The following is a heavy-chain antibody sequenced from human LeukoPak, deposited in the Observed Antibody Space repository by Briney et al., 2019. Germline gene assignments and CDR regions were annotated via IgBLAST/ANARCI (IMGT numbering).Heavy chain of an antibody. CDR3: ARDPLAQDYDGDY. CDR2: IYSGGST. J-gene: IGHJ4*02. V-gene: IGHV3-66*02. CDR1: GFTVSSNY. Sequence: GGSLRLSCAASGFTVSSNYMSRVRQAPGKGLEWVSVIYSGGSTYYADSVKGRFTISRDNSKNTLYLQVNSLRAEDTAVYYCARDPLAQDYDGDYWGQGTLVTVSS. D-gene: IGHD4-23*01.